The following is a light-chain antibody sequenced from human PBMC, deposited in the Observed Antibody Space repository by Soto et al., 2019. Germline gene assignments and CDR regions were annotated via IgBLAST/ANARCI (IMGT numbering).Light chain of an antibody. V-gene: IGKV3-15*01. CDR2: GAS. Sequence: EIVLTQSPGTLSLSPGERATLFCRASQGISTLLAWYQQKPGQAPRLLIYGASTRATGIPARFSGSGSGTDFTLTISSLQPEDFATYYCQQSYSTRTFGQGTKVDI. CDR1: QGISTL. J-gene: IGKJ1*01. CDR3: QQSYSTRT.